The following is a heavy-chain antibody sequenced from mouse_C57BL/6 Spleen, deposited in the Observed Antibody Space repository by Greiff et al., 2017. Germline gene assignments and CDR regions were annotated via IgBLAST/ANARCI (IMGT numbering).Heavy chain of an antibody. CDR1: GYTFTSYW. CDR2: IDPSDSYT. Sequence: QVQLQQPGAELVMPGASVKLSCKASGYTFTSYWMHWVKQRPGQGLEWIGEIDPSDSYTNYNQKFKGKSTLTVDKSSSTAYMQLSSLTSEDSAVYYCARKGYSNYGGYYAMDYWGQGTSVTVSS. D-gene: IGHD2-5*01. V-gene: IGHV1-69*01. CDR3: ARKGYSNYGGYYAMDY. J-gene: IGHJ4*01.